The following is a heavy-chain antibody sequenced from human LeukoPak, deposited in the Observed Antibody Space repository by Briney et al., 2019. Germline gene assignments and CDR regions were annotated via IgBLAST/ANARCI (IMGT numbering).Heavy chain of an antibody. D-gene: IGHD2-15*01. V-gene: IGHV3-74*01. J-gene: IGHJ4*02. CDR3: VVGGSPGY. Sequence: GGSLRLSCAAAGLAFSAYKMHWVRHARRKGLVWVSRISTDGYTTDYADFVPGRLTASRDNTKNTWSLEMNSLRAEDTAVYYCVVGGSPGYWGQGTVVTVSS. CDR2: ISTDGYTT. CDR1: GLAFSAYK.